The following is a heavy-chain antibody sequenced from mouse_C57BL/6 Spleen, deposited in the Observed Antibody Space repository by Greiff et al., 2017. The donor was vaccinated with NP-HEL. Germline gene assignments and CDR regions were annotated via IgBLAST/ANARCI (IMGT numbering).Heavy chain of an antibody. V-gene: IGHV5-15*01. CDR1: GFTFSDYG. CDR2: ISNLAYRI. Sequence: DVHLVESGGGLVQPGGSLKLSCAASGFTFSDYGMAWVRQAPRKGPEWVAFISNLAYRIYYADTVTGRFTISRENAKNTLYLEMSSLRSEDTAMYYCARDGYYGAMDYWGQGTSVTVSS. D-gene: IGHD1-1*02. J-gene: IGHJ4*01. CDR3: ARDGYYGAMDY.